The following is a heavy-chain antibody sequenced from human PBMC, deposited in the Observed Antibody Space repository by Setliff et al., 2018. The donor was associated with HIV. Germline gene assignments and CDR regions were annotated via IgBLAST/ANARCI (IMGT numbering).Heavy chain of an antibody. CDR1: GGSISSYY. J-gene: IGHJ6*03. V-gene: IGHV4-59*08. CDR2: VLSSGSA. CDR3: ARGILFFYYMDI. D-gene: IGHD2-21*01. Sequence: SETLSLTCTVSGGSISSYYWSWIRQPPGKGLEWIGYVLSSGSATYNPSLKSRVAMSVDTSKNQFSLSLASPTAADTAVYYCARGILFFYYMDIWGRGTTVTVSS.